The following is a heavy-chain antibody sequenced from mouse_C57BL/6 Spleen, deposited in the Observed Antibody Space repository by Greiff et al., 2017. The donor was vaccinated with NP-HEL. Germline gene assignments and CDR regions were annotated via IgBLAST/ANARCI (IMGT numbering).Heavy chain of an antibody. J-gene: IGHJ1*03. CDR2: INPSSGYT. V-gene: IGHV1-4*01. Sequence: VKLQESGAELARPGASVKMSCKASGYTFTSYTMHWVKQRPGQGLEWIGYINPSSGYTKYNQKFKDKATLTADKSSSTAYMQLSSLTSEDSAVYYCARGTTKYWYFDVWGTGTTVTVSS. CDR3: ARGTTKYWYFDV. CDR1: GYTFTSYT. D-gene: IGHD1-1*01.